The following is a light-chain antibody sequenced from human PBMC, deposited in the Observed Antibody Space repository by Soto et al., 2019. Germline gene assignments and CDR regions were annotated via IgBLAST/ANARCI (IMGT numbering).Light chain of an antibody. Sequence: QSALTQPASVSGSAGQSISISCTGTSSDIGRYNFVSWYQQRPGQAPKLLIFDVSHRPSGISDRFSGSKSGYTASLTISGLQAEDEAEYYCNSYTSTSPPYVFGTGTKVTVL. CDR2: DVS. CDR3: NSYTSTSPPYV. CDR1: SSDIGRYNF. J-gene: IGLJ1*01. V-gene: IGLV2-14*01.